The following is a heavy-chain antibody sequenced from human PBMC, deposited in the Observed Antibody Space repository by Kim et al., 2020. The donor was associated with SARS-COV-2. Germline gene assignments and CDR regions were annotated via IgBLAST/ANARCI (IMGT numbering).Heavy chain of an antibody. CDR3: ARAHVDIVATSFDY. V-gene: IGHV4-30-2*01. Sequence: NPSLKSRVTISVDRSKNQFSLKLSSVTAADTAVYYYARAHVDIVATSFDYWGQGTLVTVSS. J-gene: IGHJ4*02. D-gene: IGHD5-12*01.